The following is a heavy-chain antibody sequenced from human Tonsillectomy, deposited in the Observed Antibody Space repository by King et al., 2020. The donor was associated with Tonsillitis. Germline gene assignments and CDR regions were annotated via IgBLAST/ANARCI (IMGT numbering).Heavy chain of an antibody. J-gene: IGHJ4*02. Sequence: VQLVESGGGLVQPGRSLRLSCTTSGFTFGNYAVNWFRQAPGKGLEWVGFIRSKAGGGETEHAASVRGRFIISRDDSRSIAYLQMTSLKTEDTAVYYCARSRCSDGGCHYFDYWGQGTLVTVSS. CDR1: GFTFGNYA. CDR3: ARSRCSDGGCHYFDY. D-gene: IGHD2-15*01. V-gene: IGHV3-49*03. CDR2: IRSKAGGGET.